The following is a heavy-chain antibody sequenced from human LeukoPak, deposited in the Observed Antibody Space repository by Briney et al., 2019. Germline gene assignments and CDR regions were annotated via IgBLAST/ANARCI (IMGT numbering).Heavy chain of an antibody. D-gene: IGHD6-19*01. Sequence: AGGSPRLSCAASGFTFSSYAMSWVRQAPGKGLEWVSAISGSGGSTYYADSVKGRFTISRDNSKNTLYLQMNSLRAEDTAVYYCARQAVAGESNFDYWGQGTLVTVSS. CDR3: ARQAVAGESNFDY. V-gene: IGHV3-23*01. CDR1: GFTFSSYA. J-gene: IGHJ4*02. CDR2: ISGSGGST.